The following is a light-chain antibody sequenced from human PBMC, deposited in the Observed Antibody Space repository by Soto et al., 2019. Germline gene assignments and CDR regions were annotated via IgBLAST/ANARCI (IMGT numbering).Light chain of an antibody. V-gene: IGKV3-11*01. J-gene: IGKJ4*01. Sequence: EIVLTQSPGTLSLSPGERATLSCRASQSVSRYLAWYQQKPGQAPRLLIYDASNRATGIPARFSGSGSGTDFTLTISSLEPEDFALYYCQQRSNWPPVTFGGGTRWKS. CDR2: DAS. CDR1: QSVSRY. CDR3: QQRSNWPPVT.